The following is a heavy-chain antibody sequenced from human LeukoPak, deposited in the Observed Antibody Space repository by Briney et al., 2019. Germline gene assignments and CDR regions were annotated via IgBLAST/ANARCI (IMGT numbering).Heavy chain of an antibody. Sequence: PGGSLRLSCAASGFIFSSYWMSWVRQAPGKGLEWVANIKQDGSEKYYVDSAKGRFTISRDNAKNSLFLQMNSLRAEDTAVYYCAKGNLPYSSGWCFDYWGQGTLVTVS. D-gene: IGHD6-19*01. V-gene: IGHV3-7*03. J-gene: IGHJ4*02. CDR1: GFIFSSYW. CDR2: IKQDGSEK. CDR3: AKGNLPYSSGWCFDY.